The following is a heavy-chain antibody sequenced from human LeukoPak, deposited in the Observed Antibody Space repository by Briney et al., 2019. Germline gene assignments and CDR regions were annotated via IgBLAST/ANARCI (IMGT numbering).Heavy chain of an antibody. D-gene: IGHD5-24*01. CDR2: IYYSGST. V-gene: IGHV4-59*01. Sequence: SETLSLTCTISGGSMGSYYWSWIRQSPGKGLEWIGYIYYSGSTNYNPSLKSRVTISVDTSKNQFSLKLSSVTAEDTAVYYCAMRWEALDYFDYWGQGTLVTVSS. J-gene: IGHJ4*02. CDR1: GGSMGSYY. CDR3: AMRWEALDYFDY.